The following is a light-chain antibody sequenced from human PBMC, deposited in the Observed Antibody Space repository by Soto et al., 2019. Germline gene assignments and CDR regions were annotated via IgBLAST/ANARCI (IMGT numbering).Light chain of an antibody. CDR3: QQYNNWPPWT. CDR2: GAS. Sequence: ASQSVSSNLAWYQQKPGQAPRLLIYGASTRATGIPARSSGSGSGTEFTLTISSLQSEDFAVYYCQQYNNWPPWTFGQGTKVDIK. J-gene: IGKJ1*01. V-gene: IGKV3-15*01. CDR1: QSVSSN.